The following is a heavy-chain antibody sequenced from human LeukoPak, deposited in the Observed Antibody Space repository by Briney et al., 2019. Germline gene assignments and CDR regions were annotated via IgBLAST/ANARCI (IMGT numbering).Heavy chain of an antibody. V-gene: IGHV3-23*01. Sequence: PGGSLRLSCAASGFTFSSYVMSWFRQAPGKGLEWVSTISGGGGSTYYADSVTGRFTISRDNSKNTLYLQMNSLRAEDTAVYYCAKEYNWNYEYWGQGTLVTVSS. D-gene: IGHD1-7*01. CDR1: GFTFSSYV. CDR3: AKEYNWNYEY. CDR2: ISGGGGST. J-gene: IGHJ4*02.